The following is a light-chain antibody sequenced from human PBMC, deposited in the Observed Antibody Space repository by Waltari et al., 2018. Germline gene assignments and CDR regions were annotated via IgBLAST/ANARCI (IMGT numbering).Light chain of an antibody. CDR3: HQYSTTPWT. J-gene: IGKJ1*01. Sequence: DFVMTQSPEFLAVSLGERATINCKSSQSVLYSPNSKNYLDWYQQKPGQPPKLLIYWASTQESGVPDRFSGSGSGTDFTLTISSLQAEDVAVYYCHQYSTTPWTFGQGTKVEI. CDR1: QSVLYSPNSKNY. CDR2: WAS. V-gene: IGKV4-1*01.